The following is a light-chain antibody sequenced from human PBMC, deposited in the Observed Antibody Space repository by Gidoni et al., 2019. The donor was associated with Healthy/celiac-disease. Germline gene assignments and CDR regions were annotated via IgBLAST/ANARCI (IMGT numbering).Light chain of an antibody. CDR1: QSVSSY. CDR2: GAS. Sequence: EIVLTPSPATLSVSPGERATLSCRASQSVSSYLAWYQQKPGHAPRLLIYGASTRATGIPSRFSGSGSGTEFTLTISSLQSEDFAVYYCQQYNSYPRTFGQGTKVEIK. CDR3: QQYNSYPRT. J-gene: IGKJ1*01. V-gene: IGKV3-15*01.